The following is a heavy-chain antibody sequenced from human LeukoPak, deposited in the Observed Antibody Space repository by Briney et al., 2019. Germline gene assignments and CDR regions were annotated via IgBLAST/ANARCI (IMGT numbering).Heavy chain of an antibody. CDR2: IYYSGST. V-gene: IGHV4-39*01. CDR3: ARGSGSYSYWFDP. Sequence: SETLFLTCTVSGVSISSSSYYWGWIRQPPGKGLEWIGSIYYSGSTYYNPSLKSRVTISVDTSKNQFSLKLSSVTAADTAVYYCARGSGSYSYWFDPWGQGTLVTVSS. CDR1: GVSISSSSYY. J-gene: IGHJ5*02. D-gene: IGHD1-26*01.